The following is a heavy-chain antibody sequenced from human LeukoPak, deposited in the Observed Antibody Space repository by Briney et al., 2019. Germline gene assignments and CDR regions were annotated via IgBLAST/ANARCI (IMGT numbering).Heavy chain of an antibody. CDR3: ARDHYDYVWGSYRRYYYYMDV. CDR1: GGSFSGYY. D-gene: IGHD3-16*02. J-gene: IGHJ6*03. V-gene: IGHV4-34*01. CDR2: IYHSGST. Sequence: SETLSLTCAVYGGSFSGYYWSWIRQPPGKGLEWIGYIYHSGSTYYNPSLKSRVTISVDRSKNQFSLKLSSVTAADTAVYYCARDHYDYVWGSYRRYYYYMDVWGKGTTVTVSS.